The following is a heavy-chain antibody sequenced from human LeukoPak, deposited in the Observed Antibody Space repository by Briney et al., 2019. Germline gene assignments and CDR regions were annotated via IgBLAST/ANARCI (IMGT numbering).Heavy chain of an antibody. Sequence: PSETLSLTCTVSGGSISSGDYYWSWIRQPPGKGLEWIGYIYYSGSTYYNPSLKSRVTISVDTSKNQFSLKLSSVTAADTAVYYCARERRREMATIPGLDYWGQGTLVTVSS. CDR2: IYYSGST. CDR1: GGSISSGDYY. V-gene: IGHV4-30-4*01. J-gene: IGHJ4*02. CDR3: ARERRREMATIPGLDY. D-gene: IGHD5-24*01.